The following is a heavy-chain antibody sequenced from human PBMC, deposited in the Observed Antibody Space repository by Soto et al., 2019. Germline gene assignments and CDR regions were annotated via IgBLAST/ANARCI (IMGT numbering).Heavy chain of an antibody. CDR1: GFSFSTYW. Sequence: EVQLVESGGGLVQPGGSLRLSCAASGFSFSTYWMQWVRQGPGKGLVWVSRIDHDGRSTSYADSAKGRFTISRDNAKNTLSLQMNSLTVEDTGVYYCVRKAGASYMPAEYFQHWGQGTLVTVSS. CDR3: VRKAGASYMPAEYFQH. D-gene: IGHD2-2*01. V-gene: IGHV3-74*01. CDR2: IDHDGRST. J-gene: IGHJ1*01.